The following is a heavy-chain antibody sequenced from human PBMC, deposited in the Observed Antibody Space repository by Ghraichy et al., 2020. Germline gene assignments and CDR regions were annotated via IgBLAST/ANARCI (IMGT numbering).Heavy chain of an antibody. CDR3: ARGSREIDY. D-gene: IGHD1-26*01. V-gene: IGHV3-11*05. CDR1: GFTFGDYA. CDR2: ISSTSSYA. Sequence: GESLNISCTASGFTFGDYAMSWVRQAPGKGLEWVSYISSTSSYANYADSVKGRFTISRDNAKNSLYLQMNSLRAEDTAVYYCARGSREIDYWGQGTLVTVSS. J-gene: IGHJ4*01.